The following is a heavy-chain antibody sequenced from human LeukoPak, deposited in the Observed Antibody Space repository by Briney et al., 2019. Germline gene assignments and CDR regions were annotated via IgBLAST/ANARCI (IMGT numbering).Heavy chain of an antibody. CDR2: INPRGGST. D-gene: IGHD6-25*01. Sequence: ASVKVSCKASGYTFTTYYMHWMRQAPGQGPEWMGIINPRGGSTDYSQKFQGRITMTSDTSTSTVYMELSSLRSDDTAVYFCARVGSAAATDDYWGQGTLVTVSS. V-gene: IGHV1-46*01. J-gene: IGHJ4*02. CDR1: GYTFTTYY. CDR3: ARVGSAAATDDY.